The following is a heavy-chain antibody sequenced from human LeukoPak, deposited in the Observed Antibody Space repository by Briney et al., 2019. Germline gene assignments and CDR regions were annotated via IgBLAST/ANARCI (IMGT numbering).Heavy chain of an antibody. CDR1: GGSISSGDYY. CDR2: IYYSGST. J-gene: IGHJ4*02. D-gene: IGHD3-3*01. CDR3: ARYWSGLFDY. Sequence: SETLSLTCTVSGGSISSGDYYWSWIRQPPGKGLEWIGYIYYSGSTNYNPSLKSRVTISVDTSKNQFSLKLSSVTAADTAVYYCARYWSGLFDYWGQGTLVTVSS. V-gene: IGHV4-61*08.